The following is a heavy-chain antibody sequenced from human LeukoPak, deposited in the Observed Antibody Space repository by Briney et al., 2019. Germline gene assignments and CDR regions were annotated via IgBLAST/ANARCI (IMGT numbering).Heavy chain of an antibody. D-gene: IGHD4-17*01. J-gene: IGHJ4*02. CDR1: GFTFSSYA. Sequence: GGSLRLSCAASGFTFSSYAMSWVRQAPGKGLEWVSAISGSGGSTYYADSVKGRSTISRDNSKNTLYLQMNSLRAEDTAVYYCAIPHNLYGDYEGYWGQGTLVTVSS. V-gene: IGHV3-23*01. CDR2: ISGSGGST. CDR3: AIPHNLYGDYEGY.